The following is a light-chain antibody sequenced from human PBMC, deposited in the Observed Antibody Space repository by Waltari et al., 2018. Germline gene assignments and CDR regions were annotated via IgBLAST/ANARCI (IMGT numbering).Light chain of an antibody. CDR2: SND. CDR1: SSNIGSKI. J-gene: IGLJ2*01. V-gene: IGLV1-44*01. CDR3: AAWDDSLDGLV. Sequence: QSVLTQPPTASGTPGQRVTIPCSGSSSNIGSKIVNLYQQLPGTAPKLLIHSNDQRPSGVPDRFSGSKSGTSVSLAISGLQSEDETDYYCAAWDDSLDGLVFGGGTKLTVL.